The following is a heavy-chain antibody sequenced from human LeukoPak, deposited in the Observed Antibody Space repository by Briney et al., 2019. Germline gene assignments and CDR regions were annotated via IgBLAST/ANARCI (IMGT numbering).Heavy chain of an antibody. J-gene: IGHJ3*02. CDR2: IYPGDSDT. D-gene: IGHD4/OR15-4a*01. Sequence: GESLNISCNGSGFSFTSYWIAWVRQMPGKGLEWVGIIYPGDSDTSYSPSFQGQFTISADKSISTPYLQWSTLKASDTAMYYCARPNREDAFDIWGQGTMVTVSS. V-gene: IGHV5-51*01. CDR1: GFSFTSYW. CDR3: ARPNREDAFDI.